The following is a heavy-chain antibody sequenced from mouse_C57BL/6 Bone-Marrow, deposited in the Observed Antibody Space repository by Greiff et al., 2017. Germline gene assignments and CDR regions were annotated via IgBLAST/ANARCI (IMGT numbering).Heavy chain of an antibody. D-gene: IGHD2-12*01. V-gene: IGHV1-82*01. CDR2: IYPGDGDT. CDR3: ARPTTGGYFDG. CDR1: GYAFSSSW. J-gene: IGHJ2*01. Sequence: QVQLKQSGPELVKPGASVKISCKASGYAFSSSWMNWVKQRPGKGLEWFGRIYPGDGDTNYTRKFKGKATLTADKSSSTAYLQLSSLTSEDSAVYFCARPTTGGYFDGWGQGTTLTVSS.